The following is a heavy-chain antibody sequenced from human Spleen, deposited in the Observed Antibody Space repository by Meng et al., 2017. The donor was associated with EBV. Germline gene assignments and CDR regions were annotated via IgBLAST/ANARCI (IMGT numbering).Heavy chain of an antibody. Sequence: QVQLVQSGAEMKKSGSSVRIYCKASGGTFSSYAINWVRQAPGQGLEWMGGIIPVFGTTNYAQKFQGRVTLTRDTSTSTVYLELSSLRSEDTAFYYCARGREFRGVFDYWGQGSLVTVSS. J-gene: IGHJ4*02. CDR3: ARGREFRGVFDY. V-gene: IGHV1-69*06. D-gene: IGHD3-10*01. CDR1: GGTFSSYA. CDR2: IIPVFGTT.